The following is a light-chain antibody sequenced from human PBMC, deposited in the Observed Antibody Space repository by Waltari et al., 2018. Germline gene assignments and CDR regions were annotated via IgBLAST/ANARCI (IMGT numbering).Light chain of an antibody. J-gene: IGKJ2*01. Sequence: RASQRLTKNYLAWYQQKPGQPPRLLIYGASSRAAGIPDRFSGSGSGTDFTLTISRLDPEDFVIYYCQQYGSSVMYTFGQGTKLEIK. CDR2: GAS. V-gene: IGKV3-20*01. CDR1: QRLTKNY. CDR3: QQYGSSVMYT.